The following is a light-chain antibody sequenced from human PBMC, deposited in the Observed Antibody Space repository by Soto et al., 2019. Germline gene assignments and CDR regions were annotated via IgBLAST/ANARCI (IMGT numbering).Light chain of an antibody. CDR2: GAS. CDR3: QQFGSSPLFT. V-gene: IGKV3-20*01. J-gene: IGKJ3*01. CDR1: QSVSSSY. Sequence: EIVLTQSPGTLSLSPGERATLSCRASQSVSSSYLDWYQQKPGQAPRLRIYGASSRATGIPDRLSGSGSGTDFTLIISRLEPEDFAVSYCQQFGSSPLFTFGPGTKVDV.